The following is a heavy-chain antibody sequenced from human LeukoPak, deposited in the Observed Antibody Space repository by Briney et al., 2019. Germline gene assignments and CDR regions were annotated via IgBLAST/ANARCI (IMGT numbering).Heavy chain of an antibody. J-gene: IGHJ4*02. CDR3: ARAGTGDVDTAMVYFDH. CDR1: GGTFSSYA. Sequence: ASVKVSCKASGGTFSSYAISWVRQAPGQGLEWMGGIIPIFGTANYAQKFQGRVTITADESTSTAYMELSSLRSEDTAVYYCARAGTGDVDTAMVYFDHWGQGTLVTVSS. V-gene: IGHV1-69*13. CDR2: IIPIFGTA. D-gene: IGHD5-18*01.